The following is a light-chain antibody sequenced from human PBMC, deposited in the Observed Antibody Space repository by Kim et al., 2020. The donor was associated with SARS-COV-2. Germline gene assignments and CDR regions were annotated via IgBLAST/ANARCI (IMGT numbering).Light chain of an antibody. Sequence: GQTVTISWSGGDSNIGVNSVNWYQQCPGTAPKLLIHRDNQRPSGVPDRFSGSKSGTSASLALSGLLSEDEADYYCATWDDRLNVWVFGGGTKLTVL. CDR3: ATWDDRLNVWV. J-gene: IGLJ3*02. V-gene: IGLV1-44*01. CDR2: RDN. CDR1: DSNIGVNS.